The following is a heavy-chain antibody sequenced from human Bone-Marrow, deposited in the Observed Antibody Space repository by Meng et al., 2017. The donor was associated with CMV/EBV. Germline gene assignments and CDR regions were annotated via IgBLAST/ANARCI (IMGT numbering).Heavy chain of an antibody. Sequence: SETLSLTCTVSGGSISSGGYYWSWIRQHPGKGLEWIGYIYYSGSTYYNPSLKSRVTMSVDTSKNQFSLNLNSVTAADTAVYYCARFLGRDYFDFWAQGKLVNVDS. V-gene: IGHV4-31*03. J-gene: IGHJ4*02. CDR2: IYYSGST. CDR3: ARFLGRDYFDF. CDR1: GGSISSGGYY. D-gene: IGHD3-10*01.